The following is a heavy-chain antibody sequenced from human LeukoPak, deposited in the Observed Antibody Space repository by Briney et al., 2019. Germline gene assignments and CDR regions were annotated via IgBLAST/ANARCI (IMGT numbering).Heavy chain of an antibody. Sequence: ASVKVSCKASGYTFTSYGISWVRQAPGQGLEWMGWISAYNGNTNYAQKLQGRVTMTTDTSTSTAYMELRSLRSDDTAVYYCARTYYYGSGSYYPRPSWFDPWGQGTLVTVSS. V-gene: IGHV1-18*01. CDR3: ARTYYYGSGSYYPRPSWFDP. CDR2: ISAYNGNT. CDR1: GYTFTSYG. D-gene: IGHD3-10*01. J-gene: IGHJ5*02.